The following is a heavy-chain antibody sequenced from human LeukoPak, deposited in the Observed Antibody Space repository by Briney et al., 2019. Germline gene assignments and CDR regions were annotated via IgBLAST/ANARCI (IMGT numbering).Heavy chain of an antibody. CDR1: GYTFTTYY. CDR3: AREYNGGFFDY. D-gene: IGHD2-8*01. V-gene: IGHV1-46*01. J-gene: IGHJ4*02. Sequence: ASVKLSCKASGYTFTTYYMHRVRQAPGPGLELMGIVNPSDGSTGYAQKFQGRVTMTRDTSTSTVYMDLSSLRSEDTAVYYCAREYNGGFFDYWGQGTLVTVSS. CDR2: VNPSDGST.